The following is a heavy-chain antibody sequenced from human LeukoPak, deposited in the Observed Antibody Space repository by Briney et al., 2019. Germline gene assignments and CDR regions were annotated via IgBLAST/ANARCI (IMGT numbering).Heavy chain of an antibody. J-gene: IGHJ5*02. D-gene: IGHD3-3*01. CDR3: ARGRTRRFDP. CDR1: GFTVSSNY. CDR2: IYSGGST. Sequence: SGGSLRLSCAASGFTVSSNYMSWVRQAPGKGLEWVSVIYSGGSTYYADSVKGRFTISRDNAKNSLYLQMNSLRAEDTAVYYCARGRTRRFDPWGQGTLVTVSS. V-gene: IGHV3-53*01.